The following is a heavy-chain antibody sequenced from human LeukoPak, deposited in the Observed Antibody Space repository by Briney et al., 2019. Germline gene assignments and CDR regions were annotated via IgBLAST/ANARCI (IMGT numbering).Heavy chain of an antibody. Sequence: PGGSLRLSCAASGFTFSSYSMNWVRQAPGKGLEWVSYISSSSSTIYYADSVKGRFTISRDNAKNSLYLQMNSLRDEDTAVYYCARRLSSGSYGGNAFDIWGQGTMVTVSS. V-gene: IGHV3-48*02. CDR3: ARRLSSGSYGGNAFDI. CDR1: GFTFSSYS. D-gene: IGHD1-26*01. CDR2: ISSSSSTI. J-gene: IGHJ3*02.